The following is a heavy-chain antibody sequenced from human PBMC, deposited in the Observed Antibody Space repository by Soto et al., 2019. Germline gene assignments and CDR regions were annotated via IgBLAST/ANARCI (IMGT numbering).Heavy chain of an antibody. CDR1: VFTFTNAW. V-gene: IGHV3-15*01. J-gene: IGHJ4*02. Sequence: GGCRRVSWLLSVFTFTNAWMPWDGLTPGNGREWVGRSKSKSDGETAEYAAPVKGRFIISRDDSTDTLYLEMNSLTSEDSAVDFCTAIVRVPFDHWGQGVLVTVSS. D-gene: IGHD6-6*01. CDR3: TAIVRVPFDH. CDR2: SKSKSDGETA.